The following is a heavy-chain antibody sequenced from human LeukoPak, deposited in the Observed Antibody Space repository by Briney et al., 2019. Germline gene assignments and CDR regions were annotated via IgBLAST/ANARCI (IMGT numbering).Heavy chain of an antibody. CDR2: IYHSGST. J-gene: IGHJ5*02. V-gene: IGHV4-4*02. CDR3: ARSFRYSGYDYYFDP. Sequence: SGTLSLTCAVSGDSISSSNWWSWVRQPPGKGLEWIGQIYHSGSTNYNPSLRSRVTISLDKSKNQFSLELTSVTAADTAVYYCARSFRYSGYDYYFDPWGQGTLVTVSS. CDR1: GDSISSSNW. D-gene: IGHD5-12*01.